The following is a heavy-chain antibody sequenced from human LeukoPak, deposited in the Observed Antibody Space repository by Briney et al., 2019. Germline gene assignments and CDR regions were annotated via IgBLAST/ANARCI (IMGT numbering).Heavy chain of an antibody. J-gene: IGHJ4*02. CDR2: IWFDGSNK. CDR1: GFTFSAYG. Sequence: GGSLRLSCVVSGFTFSAYGMHWVRQAPGKGLEWVAVIWFDGSNKYYADSVKGRFTISRDNSKNTLYLQMNSLRAEDTAVYYCAKTIDYGDYLGPFDYWGQGTLVTVSS. CDR3: AKTIDYGDYLGPFDY. V-gene: IGHV3-30*02. D-gene: IGHD4-17*01.